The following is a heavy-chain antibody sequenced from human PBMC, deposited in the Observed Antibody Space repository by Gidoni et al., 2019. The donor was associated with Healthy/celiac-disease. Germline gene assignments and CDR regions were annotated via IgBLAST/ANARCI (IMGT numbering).Heavy chain of an antibody. CDR1: GGTFSSYA. CDR3: ARGVVGAQKWYYYGMDV. D-gene: IGHD1-26*01. J-gene: IGHJ6*02. V-gene: IGHV1-69*01. CDR2: IIPIFGTA. Sequence: QVQLVQSGAEVKKPGSSVKVSCKASGGTFSSYAISWVRQAPGQGLEWMGGIIPIFGTANYAQKFQGRVTITADESTSTAYMELSSLRSEDMAVYYCARGVVGAQKWYYYGMDVWGQGTTVTVSS.